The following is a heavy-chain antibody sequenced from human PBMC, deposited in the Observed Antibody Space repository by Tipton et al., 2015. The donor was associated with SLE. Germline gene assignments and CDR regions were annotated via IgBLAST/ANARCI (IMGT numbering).Heavy chain of an antibody. CDR1: GGSFSNATYF. CDR3: VRDRSESFSAGFDS. D-gene: IGHD1-26*01. CDR2: VHYSGST. Sequence: TLSLTCAVYGGSFSNATYFWGWIRQPPGKGLEWIGSVHYSGSTHFNPSLMSRVTTSLDTPKNHFSLKLSSVTAADTAVYYCVRDRSESFSAGFDSWGQGTLVTVSS. V-gene: IGHV4-39*07. J-gene: IGHJ4*02.